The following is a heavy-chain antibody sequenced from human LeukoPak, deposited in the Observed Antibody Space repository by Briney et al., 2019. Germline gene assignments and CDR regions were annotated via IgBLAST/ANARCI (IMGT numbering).Heavy chain of an antibody. CDR1: GYTFTGYY. J-gene: IGHJ5*02. D-gene: IGHD5-12*01. CDR2: INPNSGGT. V-gene: IGHV1-2*02. CDR3: ARDVERGYSGYEGFDP. Sequence: ASVKVSCKASGYTFTGYYMHWVRQAPGQGLGWMGWINPNSGGTNYAQKFQGRVTMTRDTSISTAYMELSRLRSDDTAVYYCARDVERGYSGYEGFDPWGQGTLVTVSS.